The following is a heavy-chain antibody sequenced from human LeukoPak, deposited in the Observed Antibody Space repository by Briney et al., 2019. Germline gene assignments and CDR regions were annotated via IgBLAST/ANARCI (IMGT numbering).Heavy chain of an antibody. CDR1: GYTLTELS. Sequence: ASVKVSCKVSGYTLTELSMHWVRQAPGKGLECMGGFDPEDAKTIYAQKFQGRVTMTEDTSTDTAYMELSSLRSEDTAVYYCATGRYYYDSSGGDYWGQGTLVTVSS. V-gene: IGHV1-24*01. D-gene: IGHD3-22*01. CDR3: ATGRYYYDSSGGDY. J-gene: IGHJ4*02. CDR2: FDPEDAKT.